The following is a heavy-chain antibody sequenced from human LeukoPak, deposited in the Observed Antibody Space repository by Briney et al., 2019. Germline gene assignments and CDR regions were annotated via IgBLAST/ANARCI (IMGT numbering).Heavy chain of an antibody. CDR2: ISSSSSYI. J-gene: IGHJ4*02. CDR1: GFTFSSYS. CDR3: ARGFYYDSSGYYFDY. D-gene: IGHD3-22*01. Sequence: PGGSLRLSCAASGFTFSSYSMTWVRQAPGKGLEWVSSISSSSSYIYYADSVKGRFTISRDNAKNSLYLQMNSLRAEDTAVYYCARGFYYDSSGYYFDYWGQGTLVTVSS. V-gene: IGHV3-21*01.